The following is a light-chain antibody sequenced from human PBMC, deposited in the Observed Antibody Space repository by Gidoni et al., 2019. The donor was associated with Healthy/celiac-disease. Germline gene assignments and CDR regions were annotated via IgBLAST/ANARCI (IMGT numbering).Light chain of an antibody. Sequence: EIVLTHSPGTLSLSPGERATLSCRASQCVSSSYLAWYQQKPGQAPRLLIYGASSRATGIPDRFSGSGSGTDFTLTISRLEPEDFAVYYCQQYGSSPLTFGGGTKVEIK. V-gene: IGKV3-20*01. J-gene: IGKJ4*01. CDR2: GAS. CDR3: QQYGSSPLT. CDR1: QCVSSSY.